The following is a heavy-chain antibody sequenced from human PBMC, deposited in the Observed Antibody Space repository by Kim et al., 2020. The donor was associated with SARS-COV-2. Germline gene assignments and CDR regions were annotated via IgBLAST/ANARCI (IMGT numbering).Heavy chain of an antibody. CDR2: IRSKAYGGTT. CDR3: TRAIQLLPMDESFDY. J-gene: IGHJ4*02. CDR1: GFTFGDYA. V-gene: IGHV3-49*03. Sequence: GGSLRLSCTASGFTFGDYAMSWFRQAPGKGLEWVGFIRSKAYGGTTEYAASVKGRFTISRDDSKSIAYLQMNSLKTEDTAVYYCTRAIQLLPMDESFDYWGQGTLVTVSS. D-gene: IGHD2-15*01.